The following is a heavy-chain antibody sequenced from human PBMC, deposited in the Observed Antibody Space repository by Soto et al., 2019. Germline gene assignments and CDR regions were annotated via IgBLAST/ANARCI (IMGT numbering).Heavy chain of an antibody. D-gene: IGHD4-17*01. CDR3: AKDPSPQPTTVVTPGWFDP. Sequence: PSETLSLTCTVSGGSIKTGGYYWSWIRQVPGKGLEWIGYIYYTGRAYYNPSLKSRVTISVDMSKNQFSLNLNSVTAADTAVYYCAKDPSPQPTTVVTPGWFDPWGQGVLVTVS. CDR2: IYYTGRA. V-gene: IGHV4-31*03. J-gene: IGHJ5*02. CDR1: GGSIKTGGYY.